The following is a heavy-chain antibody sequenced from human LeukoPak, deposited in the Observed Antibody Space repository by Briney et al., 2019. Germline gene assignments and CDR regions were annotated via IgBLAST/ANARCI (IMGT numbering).Heavy chain of an antibody. V-gene: IGHV1-69*13. D-gene: IGHD2-15*01. CDR2: IIPIFGTA. CDR1: GGTFISYA. Sequence: SVKVSCKASGGTFISYAISWVRQAPGQGLEWMGGIIPIFGTANYAQKFQGRVTITADESTSTAYMELSSLRSEDTAVYYCAGGTHLGYCSGGSCYRAEYFQHWGQGTLVTVSS. CDR3: AGGTHLGYCSGGSCYRAEYFQH. J-gene: IGHJ1*01.